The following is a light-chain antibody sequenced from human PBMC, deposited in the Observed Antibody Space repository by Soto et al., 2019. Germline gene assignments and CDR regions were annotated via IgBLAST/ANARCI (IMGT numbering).Light chain of an antibody. CDR3: QQRQSYPLT. CDR1: QGISSY. CDR2: RAS. J-gene: IGKJ4*01. V-gene: IGKV1-9*01. Sequence: DIQMTQSPSFLSASVGHRVTITCRASQGISSYLAWFQQKPGKAPKLLIYRASTLQSGVAARFSGSGSGTEFTLTISSLQPEDFATYYCQQRQSYPLTFGGGTKVDIK.